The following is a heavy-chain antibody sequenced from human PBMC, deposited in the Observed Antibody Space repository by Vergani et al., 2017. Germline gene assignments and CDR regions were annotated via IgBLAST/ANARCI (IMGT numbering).Heavy chain of an antibody. V-gene: IGHV4-59*01. J-gene: IGHJ6*03. Sequence: QVQLQESGPGLVKPSETLSLTCTVSGGSISSYYWSWIRQPPGKGLEWIGYIYYSGSTNYNPSLKSRVTISVDTSKNQFSLKLSSVTAADTAVYYCAIYRARLYDFWSGYPPSYYYMDVWGKGTTVTVSS. CDR3: AIYRARLYDFWSGYPPSYYYMDV. D-gene: IGHD3-3*01. CDR2: IYYSGST. CDR1: GGSISSYY.